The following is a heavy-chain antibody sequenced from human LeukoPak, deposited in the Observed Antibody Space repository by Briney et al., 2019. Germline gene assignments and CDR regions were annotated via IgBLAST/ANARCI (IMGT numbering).Heavy chain of an antibody. J-gene: IGHJ6*03. V-gene: IGHV3-21*01. Sequence: GGSLRLSCAASGFTFSSYSMNWVRQAPGKGLEWVSSISSSSSYIYYADSVKGRFTISRDNAKNSLYLQMNSLGAEDTAVYYCARGEPYYYYYMDVWGKGTTVTVSS. CDR1: GFTFSSYS. CDR2: ISSSSSYI. CDR3: ARGEPYYYYYMDV.